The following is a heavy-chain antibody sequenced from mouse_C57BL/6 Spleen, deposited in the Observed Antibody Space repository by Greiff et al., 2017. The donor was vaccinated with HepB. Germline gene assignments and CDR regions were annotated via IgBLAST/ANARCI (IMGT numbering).Heavy chain of an antibody. Sequence: VQLKESGAELVRPGASVKLSCTASGFNIKDYYMHWVKQRPEQGLEWIGRIDPEDGDTEYAPKFQGKATMTADTSANKAYLQLSSLTSEDTAVYYCTPTAQATLFAYWGPGTLVTVSA. CDR1: GFNIKDYY. CDR2: IDPEDGDT. J-gene: IGHJ3*01. D-gene: IGHD3-2*02. V-gene: IGHV14-1*01. CDR3: TPTAQATLFAY.